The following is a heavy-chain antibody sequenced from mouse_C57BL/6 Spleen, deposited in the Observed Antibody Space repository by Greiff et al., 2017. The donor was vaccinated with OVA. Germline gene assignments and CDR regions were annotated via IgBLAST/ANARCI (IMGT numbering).Heavy chain of an antibody. J-gene: IGHJ4*01. CDR2: IYPGDGDT. V-gene: IGHV1-82*01. CDR1: GYAFSSSW. Sequence: VQLQQSGPELVKPGASVKISCKASGYAFSSSWINWVKQRPGKGLEWIGRIYPGDGDTNYNGKFKGKATLTADKSSSTAYMQLSSLTSEDSAVYFCASYYYAMDYWGQGTSVTVSS. CDR3: ASYYYAMDY.